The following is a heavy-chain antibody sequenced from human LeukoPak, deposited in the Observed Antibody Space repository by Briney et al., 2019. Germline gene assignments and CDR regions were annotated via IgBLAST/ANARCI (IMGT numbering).Heavy chain of an antibody. CDR1: GFTVSSTY. CDR3: ARDRKIPSD. Sequence: PGRSLRLSCAASGFTVSSTYMSWVRQAPGKGLEWVSVIYSGGSTYYADSVKGRFTISRDNSKNTLYLQMNSLKAEDTAVYYCARDRKIPSDWGQGTLVTVSS. J-gene: IGHJ4*02. V-gene: IGHV3-66*02. CDR2: IYSGGST. D-gene: IGHD3-16*02.